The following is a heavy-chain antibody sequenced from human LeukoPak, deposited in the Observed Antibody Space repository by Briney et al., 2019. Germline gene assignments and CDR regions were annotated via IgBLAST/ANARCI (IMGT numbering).Heavy chain of an antibody. Sequence: ASVKVSCKASGYTFTSYYMHWVRQAPGQGLEWMGIINPSGGSTSYAQKFQGRVTMTRDTSTSTVYMELSSLRSEDTAVYYCARVSKDSSGWSYYFDYWGQGTLVTVSS. V-gene: IGHV1-46*01. CDR2: INPSGGST. CDR1: GYTFTSYY. CDR3: ARVSKDSSGWSYYFDY. D-gene: IGHD6-19*01. J-gene: IGHJ4*02.